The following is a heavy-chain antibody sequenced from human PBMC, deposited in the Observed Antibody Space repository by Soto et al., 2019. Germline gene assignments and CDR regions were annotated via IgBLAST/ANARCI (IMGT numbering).Heavy chain of an antibody. CDR3: ARCYCSGTSCFDS. CDR2: IYHSGST. V-gene: IGHV4-31*02. J-gene: IGHJ5*01. CDR1: RGYIRSGTHY. D-gene: IGHD2-15*01. Sequence: PSETLSLARSISRGYIRSGTHYRNSTRQHPGKGLEWIGYIYHSGSTYYNPSLESRVSISLDASKNNFSLKLSSVTAADTAVYFCARCYCSGTSCFDSWGQRTVLTVSS.